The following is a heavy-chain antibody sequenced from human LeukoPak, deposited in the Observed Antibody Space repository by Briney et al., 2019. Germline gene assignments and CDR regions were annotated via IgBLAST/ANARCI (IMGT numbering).Heavy chain of an antibody. CDR1: GYKFTSYG. CDR3: ARDFDVAYRQNWFDP. Sequence: EASVKVSCKASGYKFTSYGISWVRQDPGQGLEWMGWISAYNGNTKYAQKLQGRVTMTTDTSTSTAYMELRSLRSDDTAVYYCARDFDVAYRQNWFDPWGQGTLVTVSS. J-gene: IGHJ5*02. D-gene: IGHD2-21*01. CDR2: ISAYNGNT. V-gene: IGHV1-18*01.